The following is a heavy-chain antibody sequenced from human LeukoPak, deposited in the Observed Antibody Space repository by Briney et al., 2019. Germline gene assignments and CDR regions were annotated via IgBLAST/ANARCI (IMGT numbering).Heavy chain of an antibody. J-gene: IGHJ3*02. D-gene: IGHD3-10*01. CDR1: GYTFTSYD. CDR3: ARRFGELLSHAFDI. V-gene: IGHV1-8*03. CDR2: MNPNSGNT. Sequence: ASVKVSCKTSGYTFTSYDINWVRQASGQGLEWMGWMNPNSGNTGYAQKFQGRVTITRNTSISTAYMELSSLRSEDTAVYYCARRFGELLSHAFDIWGQGTMVTVSS.